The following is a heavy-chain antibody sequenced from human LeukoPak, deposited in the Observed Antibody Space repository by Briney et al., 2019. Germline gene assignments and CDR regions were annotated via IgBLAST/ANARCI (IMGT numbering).Heavy chain of an antibody. J-gene: IGHJ4*02. Sequence: TGGSLRLSCTASGFTFSDYGMHWVRQAPGKGLEWVAIIWYDGYNKYYADSVRGRFTISRDNSKNTVYVQMNNLRAEDTAVYYCARDRDRADFYFDYWGQGTLVTVSS. CDR2: IWYDGYNK. D-gene: IGHD3/OR15-3a*01. CDR3: ARDRDRADFYFDY. CDR1: GFTFSDYG. V-gene: IGHV3-33*01.